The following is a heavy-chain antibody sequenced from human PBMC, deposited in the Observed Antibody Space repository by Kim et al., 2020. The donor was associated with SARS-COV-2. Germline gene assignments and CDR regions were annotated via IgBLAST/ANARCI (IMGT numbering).Heavy chain of an antibody. V-gene: IGHV1-69*13. CDR3: ARIGGHIAAAGTRFDP. CDR1: GGTFSSYA. J-gene: IGHJ5*02. D-gene: IGHD6-13*01. Sequence: SVKVSCKASGGTFSSYAISWVRQAPGQGLEWMGGIIPIFGTANYAQKFQGRVTITADESTSTAYMELSSLRSEDTAVYYCARIGGHIAAAGTRFDPWGQGTLVTVSS. CDR2: IIPIFGTA.